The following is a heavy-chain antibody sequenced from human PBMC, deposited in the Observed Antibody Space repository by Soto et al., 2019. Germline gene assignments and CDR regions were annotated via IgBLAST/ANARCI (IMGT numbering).Heavy chain of an antibody. Sequence: ASVKVSCKASGGTFSSYAISWVRQAPGQGLEWMGGIIPIFGTANYAQKFQGRVTITADESTSTAYMELSSLRSEDTAVYYCARRVADGRWMLRYYYYGMDVWGQGTTVTVSS. CDR3: ARRVADGRWMLRYYYYGMDV. J-gene: IGHJ6*02. CDR2: IIPIFGTA. CDR1: GGTFSSYA. D-gene: IGHD6-19*01. V-gene: IGHV1-69*13.